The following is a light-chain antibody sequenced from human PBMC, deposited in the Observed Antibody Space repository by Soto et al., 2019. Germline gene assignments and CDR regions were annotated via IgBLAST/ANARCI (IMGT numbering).Light chain of an antibody. V-gene: IGKV3-15*01. CDR1: QNIGSN. J-gene: IGKJ1*01. CDR2: GAS. Sequence: EIVMTQSPATLSVSPGERATLSCRASQNIGSNLVCYQQIPGQAPRLLIYGASTRATGIPARFSGSGSVTEFTLAISSLHSEDFAVYYCQQYDNWPPWTFGQGTKVEVK. CDR3: QQYDNWPPWT.